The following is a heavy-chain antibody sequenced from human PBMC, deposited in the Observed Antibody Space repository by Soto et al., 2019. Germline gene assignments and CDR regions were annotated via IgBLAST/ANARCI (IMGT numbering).Heavy chain of an antibody. D-gene: IGHD1-26*01. V-gene: IGHV3-33*01. CDR2: IWYDGSNK. J-gene: IGHJ6*03. Sequence: SGGSLRLSCAASGFTFSSYGMHWVRQAPGKGLEWVAVIWYDGSNKYYADSVKGRFTISRDNSKNTLYLQMNSLRAEDTAVYYCASDIVVKGDYYMDVWGKGTTVTVSS. CDR1: GFTFSSYG. CDR3: ASDIVVKGDYYMDV.